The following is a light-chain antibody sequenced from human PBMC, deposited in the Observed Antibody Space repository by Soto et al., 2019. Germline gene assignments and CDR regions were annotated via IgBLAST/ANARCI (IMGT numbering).Light chain of an antibody. Sequence: QSVLTQPPSASGTPGQRVTISCSGSSSNIGSNYVYWYQQLPGTAPKLLIYRNNQRPSGVPDRFSGSKSGTSASLAISGRRSEDEADYYCAAWDDSLSGGWVFGGGTKLTVL. J-gene: IGLJ3*02. V-gene: IGLV1-47*01. CDR3: AAWDDSLSGGWV. CDR2: RNN. CDR1: SSNIGSNY.